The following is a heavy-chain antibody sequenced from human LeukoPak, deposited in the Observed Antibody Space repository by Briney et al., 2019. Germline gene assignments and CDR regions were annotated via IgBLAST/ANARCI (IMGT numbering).Heavy chain of an antibody. CDR3: ARGRTGLYSVVTHFDY. D-gene: IGHD3-22*01. CDR2: TNQDGSEK. J-gene: IGHJ4*02. V-gene: IGHV3-7*03. CDR1: GFTFSSYW. Sequence: GALRLSCAASGFTFSSYWMSWVRQAPGKGLEWVANTNQDGSEKYYVDSVKGRFTISRDNAKNSLYLQMNSLRAEDTAVYYCARGRTGLYSVVTHFDYWGQGTLVTVSS.